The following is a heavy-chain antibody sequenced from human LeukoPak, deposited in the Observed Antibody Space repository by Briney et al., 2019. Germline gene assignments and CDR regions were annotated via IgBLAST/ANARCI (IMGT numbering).Heavy chain of an antibody. J-gene: IGHJ5*02. D-gene: IGHD1-26*01. V-gene: IGHV3-21*01. CDR2: ISSNSSYI. CDR3: ARHLRGRSGSYLGGP. Sequence: GGSLRLSYAASGFTFSSYSMNWVRQAPGKGLEWVSSISSNSSYIDYADSVKGRFTISRDNGKNSLSLQMNSLRAEDTAVYYCARHLRGRSGSYLGGPCGQGTLVTVSS. CDR1: GFTFSSYS.